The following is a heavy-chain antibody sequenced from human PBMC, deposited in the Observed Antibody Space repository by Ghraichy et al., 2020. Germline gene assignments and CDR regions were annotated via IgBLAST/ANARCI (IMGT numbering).Heavy chain of an antibody. D-gene: IGHD3-10*01. V-gene: IGHV4-39*01. CDR2: VYYSGRT. J-gene: IGHJ4*02. CDR3: SRLGGSETLEYYFNY. CDR1: GGSISNIGYY. Sequence: ETLSLTCTVSGGSISNIGYYWGWIRQPPGKGLEWIGSVYYSGRTYYNSSLESRLTISTDTSKNQLSLRLRSVTATDTAVYYCSRLGGSETLEYYFNYWGQGTLVTVSS.